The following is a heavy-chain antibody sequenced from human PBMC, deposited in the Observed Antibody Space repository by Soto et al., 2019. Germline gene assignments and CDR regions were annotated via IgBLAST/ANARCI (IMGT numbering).Heavy chain of an antibody. CDR3: ARTQDSSGWYIAEYFQH. Sequence: PGGSLRLSCAASGFTFSSYEMNWVRQAPGKGLEWVSYISSSGSTIYYADSVKGRFTISRDNAKNSLYLQMNSLRAEDTAVYYCARTQDSSGWYIAEYFQHWGQDTLVTVSS. J-gene: IGHJ1*01. CDR1: GFTFSSYE. V-gene: IGHV3-48*03. CDR2: ISSSGSTI. D-gene: IGHD6-19*01.